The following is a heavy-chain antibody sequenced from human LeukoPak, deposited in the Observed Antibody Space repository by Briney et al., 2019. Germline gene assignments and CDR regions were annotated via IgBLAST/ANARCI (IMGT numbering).Heavy chain of an antibody. D-gene: IGHD2-15*01. V-gene: IGHV4-30-4*07. CDR2: MYYTGST. Sequence: SETLSLTCAVSGGSVSSGSYSWSWIRQPPGKGLEWIGYMYYTGSTYYNPSLKSRVTISVDTSKNQFSLKLSSVTAADTAVYYCARSVEGYCSGGSCYSYYYYMDVWGKGTTVTVSS. CDR1: GGSVSSGSYS. CDR3: ARSVEGYCSGGSCYSYYYYMDV. J-gene: IGHJ6*03.